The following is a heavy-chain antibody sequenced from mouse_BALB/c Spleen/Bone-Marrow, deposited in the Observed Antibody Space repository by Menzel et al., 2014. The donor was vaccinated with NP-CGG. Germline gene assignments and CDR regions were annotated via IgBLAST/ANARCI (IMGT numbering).Heavy chain of an antibody. CDR2: INPGSDIT. CDR3: ARRDYRYDVGPFDY. J-gene: IGHJ2*01. Sequence: QVHVKQSGAELVRPGTSVKVSCKASGYAFTSYLIEWVKQRPGQGLEWIGVINPGSDITNYNEKFKGKATLTADKSSSIAYMQLSSLTSDDSAVYFCARRDYRYDVGPFDYWGQGTTLTVSS. D-gene: IGHD2-14*01. V-gene: IGHV1-54*01. CDR1: GYAFTSYL.